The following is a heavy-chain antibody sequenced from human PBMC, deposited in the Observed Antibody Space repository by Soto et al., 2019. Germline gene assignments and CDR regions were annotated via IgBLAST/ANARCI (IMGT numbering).Heavy chain of an antibody. D-gene: IGHD3-3*01. Sequence: EVQLVESGGGLVKPGGSLRLSCAASGFTFSSYSMNWVRQAPGKGLEWVSSISSSSSYIYYADSVKGRFTISRDNAKYLLSRQMNGLRAEDTAVYYCARGNSWSGYYEKADYYYYMYVWGKGTTVAVAS. CDR1: GFTFSSYS. J-gene: IGHJ6*03. CDR3: ARGNSWSGYYEKADYYYYMYV. CDR2: ISSSSSYI. V-gene: IGHV3-21*01.